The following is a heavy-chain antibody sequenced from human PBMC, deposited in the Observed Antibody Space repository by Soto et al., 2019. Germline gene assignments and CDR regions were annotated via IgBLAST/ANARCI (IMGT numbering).Heavy chain of an antibody. D-gene: IGHD6-6*01. CDR1: GDMFTTYG. Sequence: QVQLVQSGGEVKKPGASVEVSCRTSGDMFTTYGMSWVRQAPGQGLEWMAWISAYNGNKKYAQKFQGRFTITTDTSTSTVSMELRNLTSDETGTYFCARTGGGMAARPLDYWGQGTLVTVSS. CDR2: ISAYNGNK. CDR3: ARTGGGMAARPLDY. V-gene: IGHV1-18*04. J-gene: IGHJ4*02.